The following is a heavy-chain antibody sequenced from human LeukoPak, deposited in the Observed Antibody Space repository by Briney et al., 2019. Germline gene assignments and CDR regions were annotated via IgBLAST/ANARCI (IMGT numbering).Heavy chain of an antibody. V-gene: IGHV4-30-2*01. CDR1: GGSISSGGYS. CDR3: ARGRTRNSGYLGY. Sequence: PSQTLSLTCAVSGGSISSGGYSWSWIRQPPGQGLEWIGYIYHSGSTYYNPSLKSRVTISVDRSKNQFSLKLSSVTAADTAVYYCARGRTRNSGYLGYWGQGTLVTVSS. CDR2: IYHSGST. J-gene: IGHJ4*02. D-gene: IGHD3-22*01.